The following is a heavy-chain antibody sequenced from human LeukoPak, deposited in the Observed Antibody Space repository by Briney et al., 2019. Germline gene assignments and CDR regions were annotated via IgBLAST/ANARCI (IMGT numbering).Heavy chain of an antibody. CDR1: GGSISSYF. V-gene: IGHV4-59*01. Sequence: PSETLLQTCTVCGGSISSYFWSWIRQPPGRGLEWIGYIYYTGSTNYNPSLNSRVTISLDTSKNHFSLKLSSVTAADTAVYYCARGGGGYCRSFDYWGRGDLDTVSS. D-gene: IGHD3-10*01. J-gene: IGHJ4*02. CDR3: ARGGGGYCRSFDY. CDR2: IYYTGST.